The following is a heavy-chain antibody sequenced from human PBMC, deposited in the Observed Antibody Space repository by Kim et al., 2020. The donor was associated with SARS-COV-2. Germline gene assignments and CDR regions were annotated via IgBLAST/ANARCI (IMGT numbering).Heavy chain of an antibody. CDR2: ISTQNGNT. D-gene: IGHD6-19*01. J-gene: IGHJ4*02. CDR1: GYTFVNNA. V-gene: IGHV1-18*01. Sequence: ASVKVSCKTSGYTFVNNAITWVRQAPGQGLEWMGWISTQNGNTNYAKKFQGRITMTTDRSTSTVHMELRSLRSDDTAVYFCARDFSSGCFDFWGQGSLLTVSS. CDR3: ARDFSSGCFDF.